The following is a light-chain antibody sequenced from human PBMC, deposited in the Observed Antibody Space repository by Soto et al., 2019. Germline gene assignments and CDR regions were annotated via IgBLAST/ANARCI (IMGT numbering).Light chain of an antibody. V-gene: IGKV1-5*03. Sequence: EIQLTQSPSSLSASVGDRFTITCRASQTISSWLAWYQQKPGKSPKLLIYKASTLKSGVPSRFSGSGSGTEFTLTISSVQPDDFATYYCQQYKSYKTFGQGTKVDIK. CDR1: QTISSW. J-gene: IGKJ1*01. CDR2: KAS. CDR3: QQYKSYKT.